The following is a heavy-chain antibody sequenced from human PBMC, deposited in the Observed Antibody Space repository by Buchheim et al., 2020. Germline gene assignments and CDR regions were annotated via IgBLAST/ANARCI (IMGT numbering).Heavy chain of an antibody. CDR2: INHSGST. V-gene: IGHV4-34*01. D-gene: IGHD2-8*01. CDR3: ASWPMVYYYYGMDV. J-gene: IGHJ6*02. Sequence: QVQLQQWGAGLLKPSETLSLTCAVYGGSFSGYYWSWIRQPPGKGLEWIGEINHSGSTNYNPSLKSRVTISVDTAKKQFSLKLSSVTAADTAVYYCASWPMVYYYYGMDVWGQGTT. CDR1: GGSFSGYY.